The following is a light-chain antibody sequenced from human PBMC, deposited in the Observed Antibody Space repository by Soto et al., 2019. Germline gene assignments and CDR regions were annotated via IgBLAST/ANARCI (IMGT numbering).Light chain of an antibody. V-gene: IGKV3-20*01. CDR2: GTS. CDR3: QQLNSYPL. J-gene: IGKJ2*01. Sequence: EIVLTQSPGTLSLSPGERATLSCRASQSVNSTFLAWYQQKVGQAPRLLIFGTSSRASGIPDRFSGSGSGPDFTLTISSLQPEDFVIYFCQQLNSYPLFGQGTKLEIK. CDR1: QSVNSTF.